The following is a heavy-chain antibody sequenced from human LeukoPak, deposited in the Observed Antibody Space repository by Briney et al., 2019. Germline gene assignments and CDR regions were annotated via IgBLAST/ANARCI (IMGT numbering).Heavy chain of an antibody. CDR3: ARGPTQSYYDSIGFYHDS. V-gene: IGHV3-7*01. J-gene: IGHJ4*02. Sequence: GGSLRLSCAASGFTFSTYWMSWVRQAPGKGLEWVANIKQDGTEKYYVDSVKGRFTISRDNAKNSLSLQMNSLRAEDTAVYYCARGPTQSYYDSIGFYHDSWGQGTLVTVSS. CDR2: IKQDGTEK. CDR1: GFTFSTYW. D-gene: IGHD3-22*01.